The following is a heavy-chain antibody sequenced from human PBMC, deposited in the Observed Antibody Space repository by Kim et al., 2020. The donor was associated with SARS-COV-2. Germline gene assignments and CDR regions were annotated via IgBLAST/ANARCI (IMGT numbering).Heavy chain of an antibody. CDR3: AKGTGNSEYYFDY. D-gene: IGHD3-10*01. J-gene: IGHJ4*02. CDR1: GFTFSSYA. V-gene: IGHV3-23*01. Sequence: GGSLRLSCAASGFTFSSYAMNWVRQAPGKGLEWVSAITGGGTTYYADSVKGRFTVSRDNSKNTLYLEMNSLRVDDTAVYYCAKGTGNSEYYFDYWGQGTLVTVSS. CDR2: ITGGGTT.